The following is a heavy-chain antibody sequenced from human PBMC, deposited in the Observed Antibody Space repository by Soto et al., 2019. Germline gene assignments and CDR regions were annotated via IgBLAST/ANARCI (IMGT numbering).Heavy chain of an antibody. J-gene: IGHJ6*02. CDR3: ARADCSSTSCYYYYYYGMDV. CDR1: GGTFSSYA. V-gene: IGHV1-69*13. CDR2: IIPIFGTA. Sequence: PSVKVSCKASGGTFSSYAISWVRQAPGQGLEWMGGIIPIFGTANYAQKFQGRVTITADESTSTAYMELSSLRSEDTAVYYCARADCSSTSCYYYYYYGMDVWGQGTTVTVSS. D-gene: IGHD2-2*01.